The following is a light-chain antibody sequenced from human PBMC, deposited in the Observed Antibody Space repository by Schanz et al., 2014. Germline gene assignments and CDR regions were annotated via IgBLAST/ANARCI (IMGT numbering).Light chain of an antibody. CDR3: ASWDDSLYARV. J-gene: IGLJ3*02. V-gene: IGLV2-14*01. CDR1: SSDVGAYNY. CDR2: DVS. Sequence: QSALTQPASVSGSPGQSITISCTGTSSDVGAYNYVSWYQQPPGKAPKLIIYDVSNRPSGVSGRFSGSKSGNTASLTISGLQAEDEADYYCASWDDSLYARVFGGGTKVTVL.